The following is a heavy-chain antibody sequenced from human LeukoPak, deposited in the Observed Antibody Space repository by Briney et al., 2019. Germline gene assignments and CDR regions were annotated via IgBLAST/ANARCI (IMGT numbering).Heavy chain of an antibody. CDR1: GFTVSYND. D-gene: IGHD3-10*01. V-gene: IGHV3-53*01. CDR2: IYSGGST. Sequence: GGSLRLSCAASGFTVSYNDMTWVRKAPGKGLEWVSVIYSGGSTNYADSVKGRFTISRDNSKNTLYLQMNSLRAEDTAVYYCARGLTNMVRGVMDVWGQGTTVTISS. J-gene: IGHJ6*02. CDR3: ARGLTNMVRGVMDV.